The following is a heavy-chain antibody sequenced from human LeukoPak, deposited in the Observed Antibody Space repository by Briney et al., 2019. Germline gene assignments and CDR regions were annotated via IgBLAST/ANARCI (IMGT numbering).Heavy chain of an antibody. Sequence: PSETLSLTCTVSGGSINGYSWTWIRQPPGKGLEWIGYMYYSGSTNYNPSLKSQVTISVDTSKNQFSLKLRSVTAADTAVYYCARAGQCGGDCYSLDYWGQGTLVTVSS. CDR1: GGSINGYS. CDR2: MYYSGST. CDR3: ARAGQCGGDCYSLDY. J-gene: IGHJ4*02. V-gene: IGHV4-59*01. D-gene: IGHD2-21*02.